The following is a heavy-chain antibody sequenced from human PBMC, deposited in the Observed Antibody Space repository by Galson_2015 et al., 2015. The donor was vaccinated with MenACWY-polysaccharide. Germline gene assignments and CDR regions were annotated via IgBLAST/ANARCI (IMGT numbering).Heavy chain of an antibody. CDR1: GGSISSYS. CDR2: MHTSGKS. CDR3: VAELYQLPFGWFDL. J-gene: IGHJ5*02. V-gene: IGHV4-4*07. D-gene: IGHD3-16*01. Sequence: ETLSLACTVSGGSISSYSWGWIRQSAGKGLVWIGSMHTSGKSNYNPSLKSRVFISVDASKKEFSLKLSSVTAADTAVYYWVAELYQLPFGWFDLWGQGTQVIVSS.